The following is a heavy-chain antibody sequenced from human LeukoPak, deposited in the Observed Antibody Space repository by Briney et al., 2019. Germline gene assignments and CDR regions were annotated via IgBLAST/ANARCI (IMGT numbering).Heavy chain of an antibody. D-gene: IGHD5-12*01. CDR2: IIPIFGTA. V-gene: IGHV1-69*06. Sequence: GSSVKVSCKASGGTFSSYAISWVRQAPGRGLEWMGGIIPIFGTANYAQKFQGRVTITADKSTSTAYMELSSLRSEDTAVYYCARDLPATENYFDYWGQGTLVTVSS. CDR1: GGTFSSYA. CDR3: ARDLPATENYFDY. J-gene: IGHJ4*02.